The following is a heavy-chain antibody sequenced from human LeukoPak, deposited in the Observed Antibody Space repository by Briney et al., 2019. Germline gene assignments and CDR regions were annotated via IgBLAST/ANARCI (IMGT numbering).Heavy chain of an antibody. D-gene: IGHD1-26*01. Sequence: GGSLRLSCVASGFTFDDYGMHWVRQAPGKGLEWVALISWNGGSIYFADSVKGRFTLSRDNSRNSLYLQMNSLRPEDTAFYYCAKDHGPKWEFLHFDYWGQGTLVTVSS. V-gene: IGHV3-43D*03. CDR2: ISWNGGSI. CDR3: AKDHGPKWEFLHFDY. J-gene: IGHJ4*02. CDR1: GFTFDDYG.